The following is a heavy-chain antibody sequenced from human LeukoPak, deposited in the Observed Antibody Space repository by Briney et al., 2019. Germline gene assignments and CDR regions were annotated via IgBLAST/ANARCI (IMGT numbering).Heavy chain of an antibody. J-gene: IGHJ4*02. CDR3: ARIWGRSGWFYFDN. D-gene: IGHD6-19*01. CDR2: INPKSGGT. Sequence: ASVKVSCKASGYTFTDYYIHWVRQAPGQGLEWMGWINPKSGGTNYAQKFQGRVTMTRDTSITTAYMKLSRLRSDDTAVYYCARIWGRSGWFYFDNWGQGTLVTVSS. V-gene: IGHV1-2*02. CDR1: GYTFTDYY.